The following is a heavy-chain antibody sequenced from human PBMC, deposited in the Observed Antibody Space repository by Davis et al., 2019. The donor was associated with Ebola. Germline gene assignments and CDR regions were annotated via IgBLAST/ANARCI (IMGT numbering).Heavy chain of an antibody. CDR2: IYYSGST. V-gene: IGHV4-39*07. J-gene: IGHJ5*02. Sequence: GSLRLSCTVSGGSISSSSYYWGWIRQPPGKGLEWIGSIYYSGSTNYNPSLKSRVTISVDTSKNQFSLKLSSVTAADTAVYYCARGVGATTGWFDPWGQGTLVTVSS. D-gene: IGHD1-26*01. CDR1: GGSISSSSYY. CDR3: ARGVGATTGWFDP.